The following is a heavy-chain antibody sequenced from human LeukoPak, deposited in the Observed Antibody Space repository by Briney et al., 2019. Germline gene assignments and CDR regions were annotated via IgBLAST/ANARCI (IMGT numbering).Heavy chain of an antibody. V-gene: IGHV1-69*01. CDR2: IIPIFGTA. Sequence: AASVKVSCKVSGGTFSSYAISWVRQAPGQGLEWMGGIIPIFGTANYAQKFQGRVTITADESTSTAYMELSSLRSEDTAVYYCARVSWSGYSPCFDYWGQGTLVTISS. CDR3: ARVSWSGYSPCFDY. CDR1: GGTFSSYA. D-gene: IGHD3-3*01. J-gene: IGHJ4*02.